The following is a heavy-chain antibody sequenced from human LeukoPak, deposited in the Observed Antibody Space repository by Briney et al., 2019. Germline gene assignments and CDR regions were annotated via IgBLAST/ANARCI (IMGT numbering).Heavy chain of an antibody. V-gene: IGHV1-18*04. CDR3: ATPVVAYCGGDCYSGFDY. J-gene: IGHJ4*02. CDR2: ISAYNGNT. CDR1: GYTFTSYG. D-gene: IGHD2-21*02. Sequence: RASVKVSCKASGYTFTSYGISWVRQAPGQGLEWMGWISAYNGNTNYTQKLQGRVTMTTDTSTSTAYMELSSLRSEDTAVYYCATPVVAYCGGDCYSGFDYWGQGTLVTVSS.